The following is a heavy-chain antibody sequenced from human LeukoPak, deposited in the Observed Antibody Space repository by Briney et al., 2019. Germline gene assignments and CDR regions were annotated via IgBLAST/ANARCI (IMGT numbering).Heavy chain of an antibody. CDR3: AHRGGAVAGHYYFDY. V-gene: IGHV2-5*01. D-gene: IGHD6-19*01. J-gene: IGHJ4*02. CDR1: GFSLSTTGVG. CDR2: IYWNGDK. Sequence: SGPTLVKPTQTLTLTCTFSGFSLSTTGVGVNWIRQSPGEALEGLAPIYWNGDKRYSPSLKSRLTISRDTSKNQVVLTMTNMDPVDTATYYCAHRGGAVAGHYYFDYWGQGTLVTVSS.